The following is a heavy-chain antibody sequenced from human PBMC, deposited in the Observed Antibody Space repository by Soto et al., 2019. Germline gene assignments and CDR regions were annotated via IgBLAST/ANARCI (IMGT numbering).Heavy chain of an antibody. V-gene: IGHV3-30-3*01. D-gene: IGHD3-3*01. Sequence: QVHLVESGGGVVQPGTSLRLSCAASGFTFNSYAIHWVRQAPGKGLEWVAVISHDGSDKYYGDSVKGRFTISRDNSKNTLYMQMNSLRAEDTGLYYCARVSRALRILTPDFDYWGQGTLVTVSS. CDR1: GFTFNSYA. CDR3: ARVSRALRILTPDFDY. CDR2: ISHDGSDK. J-gene: IGHJ4*02.